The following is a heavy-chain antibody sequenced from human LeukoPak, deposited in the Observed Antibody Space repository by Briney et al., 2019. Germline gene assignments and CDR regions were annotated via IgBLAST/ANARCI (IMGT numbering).Heavy chain of an antibody. J-gene: IGHJ4*02. CDR3: AREVSEGFDF. D-gene: IGHD3-22*01. V-gene: IGHV3-30*03. Sequence: GTSLRLSCAASGFSFRTYGMHWVRQAPGKGPEWVAVISNDGNNQFYAESVKGRLTISRDNPKNTLYLQMNSLRAEDTALYYCAREVSEGFDFWGQGTLVTVSS. CDR2: ISNDGNNQ. CDR1: GFSFRTYG.